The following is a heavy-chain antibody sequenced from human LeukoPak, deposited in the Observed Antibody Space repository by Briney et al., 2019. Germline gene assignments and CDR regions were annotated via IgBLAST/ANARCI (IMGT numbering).Heavy chain of an antibody. CDR1: GGSISSYY. D-gene: IGHD3-22*01. J-gene: IGHJ4*02. CDR2: IYYSGST. V-gene: IGHV4-59*01. CDR3: ARGPDYDSSGYYPFDW. Sequence: SETLSLTCTVSGGSISSYYWSWIRQPPGKGLEWIGYIYYSGSTNYNPSLKSRVTISVDTSKNQFSLKLSSVTAAVTAVYYCARGPDYDSSGYYPFDWWGQGTLVTVSS.